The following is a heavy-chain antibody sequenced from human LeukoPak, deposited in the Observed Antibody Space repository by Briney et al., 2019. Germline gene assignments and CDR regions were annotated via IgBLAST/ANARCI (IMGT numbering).Heavy chain of an antibody. CDR1: GGSISSGGYY. J-gene: IGHJ4*02. V-gene: IGHV4-31*03. Sequence: SETLSLTCTVSGGSISSGGYYWSWIRQHPGKGLEWIGYIYYSGSTYYNPSLKSRVTISVDTSKNQFSLKLSSVTAADTAVYYCARAWGYYGPGSQLGFDYWGQGTLVTVSS. CDR3: ARAWGYYGPGSQLGFDY. CDR2: IYYSGST. D-gene: IGHD3-10*01.